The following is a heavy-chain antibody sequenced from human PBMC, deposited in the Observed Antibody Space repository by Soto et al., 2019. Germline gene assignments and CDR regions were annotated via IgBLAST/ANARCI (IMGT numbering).Heavy chain of an antibody. V-gene: IGHV3-21*01. D-gene: IGHD3-3*01. CDR1: GFTFSSYS. CDR2: ISSSSYI. Sequence: NPGGSLRLSCAASGFTFSSYSMNWVRQAPGKGLEWVSSISSSSYIYYADTVKGRFTISRDNAKNSLYLQMNSLRAEDTAVYYCARGYGVVIISANHYYMDVWGKGTTVTVSS. J-gene: IGHJ6*03. CDR3: ARGYGVVIISANHYYMDV.